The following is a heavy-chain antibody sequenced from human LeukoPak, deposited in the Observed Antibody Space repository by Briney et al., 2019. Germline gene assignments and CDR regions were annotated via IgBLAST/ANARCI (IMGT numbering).Heavy chain of an antibody. CDR1: GGSLSSHY. CDR2: IHDTGST. J-gene: IGHJ4*02. Sequence: SETLSLTCSVSGGSLSSHYWSWIRQPPGKGLELIGHIHDTGSTFYNPSLRGRVTISLDTSNNQFSLKLTSMTAADTAVYYCARFSSRCSTSSCYLTYWGQGTLVTVS. CDR3: ARFSSRCSTSSCYLTY. V-gene: IGHV4-59*11. D-gene: IGHD2-2*01.